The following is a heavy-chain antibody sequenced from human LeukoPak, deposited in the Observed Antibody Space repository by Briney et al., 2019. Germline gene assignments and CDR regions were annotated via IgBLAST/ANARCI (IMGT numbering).Heavy chain of an antibody. V-gene: IGHV3-23*01. D-gene: IGHD2-21*02. CDR3: TKRRASGSVTVDEY. CDR2: ISYNSANK. Sequence: PGGSLRLSCTTSGFTFSSFTMSWVRQAPGKGLEWVSSISYNSANKWHADSVKGRFTISRDNSKNTLYLQMHSLRADDTALYYCTKRRASGSVTVDEYWGQGALVTVSS. J-gene: IGHJ4*02. CDR1: GFTFSSFT.